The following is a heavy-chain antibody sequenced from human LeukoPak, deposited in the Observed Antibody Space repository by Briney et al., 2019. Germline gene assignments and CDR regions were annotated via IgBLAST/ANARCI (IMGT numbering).Heavy chain of an antibody. CDR3: ARGSVVVAATPTYYFDY. Sequence: SETLSLTCTVSGDSISSSSYYWGWIRQPPGKRLEWIGSIYYSGSTSYNPSLKSRVTICVDTSKNKFSLKLSSVNAADTAVYYCARGSVVVAATPTYYFDYCGRGTLVTVSS. CDR2: IYYSGST. D-gene: IGHD2-15*01. J-gene: IGHJ4*02. CDR1: GDSISSSSYY. V-gene: IGHV4-39*07.